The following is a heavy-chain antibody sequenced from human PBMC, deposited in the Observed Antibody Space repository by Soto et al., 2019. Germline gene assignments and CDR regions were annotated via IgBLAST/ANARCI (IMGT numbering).Heavy chain of an antibody. Sequence: PGESLKISCQVSGYTFTIYWIGWVRQMPGKGLEWMGIIYPSDSDTRYSPSFQGRFTISRDNSKNTLYLQMNSLRAEDTAVYYCAKEGGKNAIFGVVIIPYYFDYWGQGTLVTVSS. D-gene: IGHD3-3*01. V-gene: IGHV5-51*01. CDR3: AKEGGKNAIFGVVIIPYYFDY. J-gene: IGHJ4*02. CDR1: GYTFTIYW. CDR2: IYPSDSDT.